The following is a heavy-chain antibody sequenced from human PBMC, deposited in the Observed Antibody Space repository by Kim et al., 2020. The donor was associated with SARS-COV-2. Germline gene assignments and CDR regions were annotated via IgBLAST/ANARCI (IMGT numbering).Heavy chain of an antibody. CDR3: ARGVPGY. Sequence: SETLSLTCAVYGGSFSDYYWSWVRQTPQKGLEWIGQINHSRNTNFNPSLKSRVTMSVDTSKNQFSLKLNSVTAADTAVYYCARGVPGYWGQGTLVTVSP. J-gene: IGHJ4*02. CDR2: INHSRNT. D-gene: IGHD1-1*01. CDR1: GGSFSDYY. V-gene: IGHV4-34*01.